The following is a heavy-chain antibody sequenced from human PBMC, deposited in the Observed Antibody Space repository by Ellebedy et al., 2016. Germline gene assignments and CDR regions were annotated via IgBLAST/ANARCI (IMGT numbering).Heavy chain of an antibody. V-gene: IGHV3-74*01. D-gene: IGHD2/OR15-2a*01. CDR3: ASMGKSGYYYGMAL. Sequence: GESLKISXSASGFTFSDYWMHWVRQAPGKGLVWVSRIGGNGGSIHYADSVKGRFTISRDNSKSTLFLQMNSLRVDDTGIYYCASMGKSGYYYGMALWGQGTTVTVSS. CDR1: GFTFSDYW. CDR2: IGGNGGSI. J-gene: IGHJ6*02.